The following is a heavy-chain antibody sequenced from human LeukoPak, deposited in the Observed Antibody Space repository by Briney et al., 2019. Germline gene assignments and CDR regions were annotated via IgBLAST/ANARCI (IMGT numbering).Heavy chain of an antibody. D-gene: IGHD2-8*01. CDR1: GGSISSYY. CDR3: ARRYCTDGVCYLVS. V-gene: IGHV4-59*12. Sequence: SETLSLTCTVSGGSISSYYWSWIRQPPGKGLEWIGYIYFTGSTNHNTPLKSRVTMSVETSNNQFSLKLSSVTAADKAVYYCARRYCTDGVCYLVSWGQGTLVTVSS. CDR2: IYFTGST. J-gene: IGHJ5*02.